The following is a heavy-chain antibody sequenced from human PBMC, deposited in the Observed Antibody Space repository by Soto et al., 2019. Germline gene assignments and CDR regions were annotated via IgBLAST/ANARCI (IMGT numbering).Heavy chain of an antibody. CDR3: ARGWMGSGSPNYYFDY. V-gene: IGHV1-69*01. D-gene: IGHD1-26*01. CDR1: GGTFSSYA. CDR2: IIPIFGTA. Sequence: QVQLVQSGAEVKKPGSSVKVSCKASGGTFSSYAISWVRQAPGQGLEWMGGIIPIFGTANYAQKFQGRVTITADESTSTAYMELRSLRSEDTAVYYCARGWMGSGSPNYYFDYWGQGTLVTVSS. J-gene: IGHJ4*02.